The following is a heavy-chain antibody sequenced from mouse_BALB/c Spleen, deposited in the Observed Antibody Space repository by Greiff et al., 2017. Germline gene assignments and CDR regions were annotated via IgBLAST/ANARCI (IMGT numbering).Heavy chain of an antibody. CDR3: AAYGSSYYYAMDY. D-gene: IGHD1-1*01. CDR1: GFNIKDYY. CDR2: IDPENGNT. V-gene: IGHV14-1*02. Sequence: EVQLVESGAELVRPGALVKLSCKASGFNIKDYYMHWVKQRPEQGLEWIGWIDPENGNTIYDPKFQGKASITADTSSNTAYLQLSSLTSEDTAVYYCAAYGSSYYYAMDYWGQGTSVTVSS. J-gene: IGHJ4*01.